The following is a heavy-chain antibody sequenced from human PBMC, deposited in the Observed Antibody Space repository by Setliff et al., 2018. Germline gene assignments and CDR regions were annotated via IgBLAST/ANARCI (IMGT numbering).Heavy chain of an antibody. CDR1: GGSISSSNW. D-gene: IGHD2-2*02. V-gene: IGHV4-4*02. Sequence: TSETLSLTCAVSGGSISSSNWWSWVRQPPGKGLEWIGEIYHSGSTNYNPSLKSRVTISLDTSRNQVSLKLSSVTAADTAVYYCARDRQYCSSTSCYTSYFYYYAMDIWGQGTTVTVSS. CDR2: IYHSGST. J-gene: IGHJ6*02. CDR3: ARDRQYCSSTSCYTSYFYYYAMDI.